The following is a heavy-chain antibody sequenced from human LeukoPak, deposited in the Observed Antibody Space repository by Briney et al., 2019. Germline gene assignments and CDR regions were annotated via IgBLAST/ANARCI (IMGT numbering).Heavy chain of an antibody. D-gene: IGHD2-2*01. CDR1: GFTFRSYA. CDR2: INCGGTNT. V-gene: IGHV3-23*01. J-gene: IGHJ5*02. CDR3: AKEPREYCSSTSCPNWFDL. Sequence: PGGSLRLSCAASGFTFRSYAMTWVRQGPGKGLEWVSSINCGGTNTYYADSVKGRFTISRDNSRDTLYLQMNSLRAEDTAVYYCAKEPREYCSSTSCPNWFDLWGQGTLVTVSS.